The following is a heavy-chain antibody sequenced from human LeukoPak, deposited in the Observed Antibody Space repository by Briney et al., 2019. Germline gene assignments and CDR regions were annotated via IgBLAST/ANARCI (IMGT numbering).Heavy chain of an antibody. V-gene: IGHV3-23*01. Sequence: GGSLRLSCAASGFTFSNYGLSWVRQAPGKGLEWVSGITGSGGSTYYADSVKGRFTISRDNSKNTLYLQMNSLKTEDTAVYYCTTIGTVAGSRPFDYWGQGTLVTVSS. CDR3: TTIGTVAGSRPFDY. CDR1: GFTFSNYG. D-gene: IGHD6-19*01. CDR2: ITGSGGST. J-gene: IGHJ4*02.